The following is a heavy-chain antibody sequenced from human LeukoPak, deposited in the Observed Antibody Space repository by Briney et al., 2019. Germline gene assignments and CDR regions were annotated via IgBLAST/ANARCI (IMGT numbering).Heavy chain of an antibody. CDR1: GVSLSVFP. Sequence: PGRCLRLSCAASGVSLSVFPMSCVSGASAKGLECGLGLSSGGSDTPYADSVKGGFTNSRDNSKNSLYLQMNSLRVEDTAVYYCARKDSGLNPFDFWGQGTLVTVSS. D-gene: IGHD1-14*01. CDR3: ARKDSGLNPFDF. J-gene: IGHJ4*02. CDR2: LSSGGSDT. V-gene: IGHV3-23*01.